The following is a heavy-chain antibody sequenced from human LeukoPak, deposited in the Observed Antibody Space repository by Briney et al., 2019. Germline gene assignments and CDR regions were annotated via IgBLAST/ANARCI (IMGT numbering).Heavy chain of an antibody. CDR2: INPSGGST. J-gene: IGHJ4*02. D-gene: IGHD5-24*01. V-gene: IGHV1-46*01. Sequence: ASVKVSCKASGYTFTSYHMHWVRQAPGQGLEWMGIINPSGGSTSYAQKFQGRVTMTRDTSTSTVYMELSSLRSEDTGVYYCARDGGYNYAFDYWGQGTLVTVSS. CDR1: GYTFTSYH. CDR3: ARDGGYNYAFDY.